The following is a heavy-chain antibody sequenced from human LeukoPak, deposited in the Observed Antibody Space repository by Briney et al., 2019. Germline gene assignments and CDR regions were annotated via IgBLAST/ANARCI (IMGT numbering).Heavy chain of an antibody. V-gene: IGHV4-39*01. CDR3: ARRDCSGGSCYFQP. CDR2: IYYSGST. Sequence: PSEALSLTCTVSGGSVSSSSHYWNWIRQPPGKGLEWIGSIYYSGSTNYNPSLQSRVTISVDTSKNQYSLRLSSVNAADTAMYYCARRDCSGGSCYFQPWGQGTLVTVSS. CDR1: GGSVSSSSHY. J-gene: IGHJ1*01. D-gene: IGHD2-15*01.